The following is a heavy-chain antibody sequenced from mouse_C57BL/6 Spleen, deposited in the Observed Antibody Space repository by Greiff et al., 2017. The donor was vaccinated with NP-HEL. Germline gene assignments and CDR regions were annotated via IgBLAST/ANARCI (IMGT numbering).Heavy chain of an antibody. CDR1: GYAFTNYL. CDR3: ARAGGGYRTRGYAMDY. Sequence: QVQLQQSGAELVRPGTSVKVSCKASGYAFTNYLIEWVKQRPGQGLEWIGVINPGSGGTNYNEKFKGKATLTADKSSSTAYMQLRSLTSEDSAVYFCARAGGGYRTRGYAMDYWGQGTSVTVSS. CDR2: INPGSGGT. J-gene: IGHJ4*01. D-gene: IGHD2-12*01. V-gene: IGHV1-54*01.